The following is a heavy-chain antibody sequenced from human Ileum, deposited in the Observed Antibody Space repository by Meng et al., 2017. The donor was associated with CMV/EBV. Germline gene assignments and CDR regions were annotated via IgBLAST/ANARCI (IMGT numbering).Heavy chain of an antibody. Sequence: QVQLQGSGPGLVKPSETLSLTCTGSGGSIRNYYWSWIRQPAGKGLEWIGRIYTGGSPNYNPSLYSRVTMSLDTSKNQFSLKLNSVTAADTAVYYCARLNYYDSREFDYWGQGTLVTVSS. J-gene: IGHJ4*02. CDR3: ARLNYYDSREFDY. CDR2: IYTGGSP. D-gene: IGHD3-22*01. V-gene: IGHV4-4*07. CDR1: GGSIRNYY.